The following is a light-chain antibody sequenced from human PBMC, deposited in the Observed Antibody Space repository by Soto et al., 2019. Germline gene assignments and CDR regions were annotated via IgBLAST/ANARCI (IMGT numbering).Light chain of an antibody. V-gene: IGKV3-20*01. CDR3: QQYGGGPWT. Sequence: MVLTHSPGTQSLSPRERATLSCSASQSVSNNYLAWYLQKPGQAPKVLIYAAYNRATGIPDRFSGSGSGTDFTLTIRRLEPEDFAVFYCQQYGGGPWTFGQGTKVDIK. CDR2: AAY. CDR1: QSVSNNY. J-gene: IGKJ1*01.